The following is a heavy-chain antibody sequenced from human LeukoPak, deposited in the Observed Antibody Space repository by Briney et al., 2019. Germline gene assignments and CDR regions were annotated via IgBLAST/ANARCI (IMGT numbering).Heavy chain of an antibody. CDR1: GYTFTSYH. Sequence: ASVKVSCKASGYTFTSYHMHWVRQAPGQGLEWMGIIDPSGGSTRYPQKFQGRVTMTGDTSTSTVSMELSSLRFEDTAVYYCARGSTYCSSISCPMINCDYWGRGTLVTVSS. CDR3: ARGSTYCSSISCPMINCDY. CDR2: IDPSGGST. V-gene: IGHV1-46*01. J-gene: IGHJ4*02. D-gene: IGHD2-2*01.